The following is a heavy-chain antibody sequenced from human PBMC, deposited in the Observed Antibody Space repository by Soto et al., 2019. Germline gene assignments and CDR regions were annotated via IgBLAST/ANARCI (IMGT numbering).Heavy chain of an antibody. V-gene: IGHV2-70*10. CDR2: IMPVFPTP. J-gene: IGHJ6*02. CDR3: ARDSVALYYYYYGMDV. D-gene: IGHD2-21*01. Sequence: SWVRQAPGQGLEWMGGIMPVFPTPDYSTSLKTRLTISKDTSKNQVVLTMTNMDPVDTATYYCARDSVALYYYYYGMDVWGQGTTVTVSS.